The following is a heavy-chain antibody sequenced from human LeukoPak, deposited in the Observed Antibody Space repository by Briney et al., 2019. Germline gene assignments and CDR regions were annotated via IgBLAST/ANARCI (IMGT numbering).Heavy chain of an antibody. V-gene: IGHV3-30*18. J-gene: IGHJ6*02. D-gene: IGHD3-10*01. CDR2: ISYDGSNK. Sequence: PGGSLRLSCAASGFTFSSYGMHRVRQAPGKGLEWVAVISYDGSNKYYADSVKGRFTISRDNSKNTLYLQMNSLRAEDTAVYYCAKAGPITMVRGVKNYYYGMDVWGQGTTVTVSS. CDR3: AKAGPITMVRGVKNYYYGMDV. CDR1: GFTFSSYG.